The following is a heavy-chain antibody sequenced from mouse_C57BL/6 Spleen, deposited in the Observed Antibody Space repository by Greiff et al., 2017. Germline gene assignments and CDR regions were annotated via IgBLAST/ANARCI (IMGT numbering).Heavy chain of an antibody. CDR1: GYTFTDYN. D-gene: IGHD3-2*02. J-gene: IGHJ2*01. Sequence: VQLKESGPELVKPGASVKMSCKASGYTFTDYNMHWVKQSHGKSLEWIGYINPNNGGTSYNQKFKGKATLTVNKSSSTAYMELRSLTSEDSAVYYCARSPSSGYVDYWGQGTTLTVSS. CDR2: INPNNGGT. V-gene: IGHV1-22*01. CDR3: ARSPSSGYVDY.